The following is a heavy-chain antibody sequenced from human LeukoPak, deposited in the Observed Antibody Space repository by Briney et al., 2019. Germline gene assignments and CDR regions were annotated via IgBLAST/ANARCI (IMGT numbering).Heavy chain of an antibody. CDR3: AKERETYFEFDF. J-gene: IGHJ4*02. Sequence: GGTLRLSCAASGFAFSHYGMSWVRQAPGKGLEWVSAISGSADNTYYADSVKGRFTISRDNFRTTLYMQMNSLTVEDTAIYYCAKERETYFEFDFWGQGTLVTVSS. CDR2: ISGSADNT. D-gene: IGHD2/OR15-2a*01. CDR1: GFAFSHYG. V-gene: IGHV3-23*01.